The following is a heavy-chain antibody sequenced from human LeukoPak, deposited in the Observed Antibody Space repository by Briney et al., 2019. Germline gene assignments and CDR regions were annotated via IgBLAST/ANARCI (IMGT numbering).Heavy chain of an antibody. J-gene: IGHJ4*02. D-gene: IGHD6-19*01. CDR2: IRSDGSIK. CDR3: TKDEVFSSAWYFDY. V-gene: IGHV3-30*02. CDR1: GFTFSSYG. Sequence: GGSLRLSCAASGFTFSSYGMHWVRQAPGKGLEWVAFIRSDGSIKYYTESLKGRFTISRDNSKNTLYLQINSLRPEDTAVYYCTKDEVFSSAWYFDYWGQGTLVTVSS.